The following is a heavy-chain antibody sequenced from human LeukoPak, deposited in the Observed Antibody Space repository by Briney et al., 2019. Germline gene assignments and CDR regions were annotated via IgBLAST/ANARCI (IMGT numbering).Heavy chain of an antibody. D-gene: IGHD3-3*01. V-gene: IGHV3-7*03. Sequence: GGSLRLSCVASGFTFGKYWMTWVRQGPGKGLEWVANIKPGGNEKYYVDSVKGRFTISRDNVKNSLYLQMNSLRAEDTAIYYCATFRFLGTWGQGTMVTVST. J-gene: IGHJ3*01. CDR2: IKPGGNEK. CDR1: GFTFGKYW. CDR3: ATFRFLGT.